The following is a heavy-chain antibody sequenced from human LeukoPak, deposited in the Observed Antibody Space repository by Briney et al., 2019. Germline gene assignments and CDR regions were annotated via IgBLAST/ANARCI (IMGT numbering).Heavy chain of an antibody. J-gene: IGHJ4*02. CDR1: GFTFSSYS. CDR2: ITSSGRTV. Sequence: GGSLRLSCAASGFTFSSYSMSWVRQAPGKGLEWVSYITSSGRTVYYADSVKGRFTISRDNAKNSLYLQMNTLRAEDTAVYYCAGDLRSLGGVHYWGQGTLVTVSS. D-gene: IGHD1-26*01. CDR3: AGDLRSLGGVHY. V-gene: IGHV3-48*04.